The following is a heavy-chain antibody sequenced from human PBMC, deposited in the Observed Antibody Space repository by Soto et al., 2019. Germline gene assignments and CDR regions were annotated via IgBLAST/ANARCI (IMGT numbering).Heavy chain of an antibody. J-gene: IGHJ6*02. CDR1: GYSFTDYH. D-gene: IGHD2-8*01. CDR2: INPKSGGT. V-gene: IGHV1-2*04. Sequence: ASVKGSCKASGYSFTDYHIHWVRQAPGQGLEWLGRINPKSGGTSTAQKFQGWVTMTTDTSISTASMELTRLTSDDTAIYYCARGDSTDCSNGVCSFFYNHDMDVWGQGTTVTVSS. CDR3: ARGDSTDCSNGVCSFFYNHDMDV.